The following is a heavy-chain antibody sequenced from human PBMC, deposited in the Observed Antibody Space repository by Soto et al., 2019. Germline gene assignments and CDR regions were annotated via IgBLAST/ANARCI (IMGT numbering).Heavy chain of an antibody. Sequence: GGSLRLSCAASGLTFSNVWMTWVRQAPGKGLERVGRIKSKSDGETADVAAPVKARFTISRDDSKNTAFLEMNSLKSEDTALYYCAITAMINRDSSTSFDYWGRGTQVTVSS. D-gene: IGHD5-18*01. V-gene: IGHV3-15*01. J-gene: IGHJ4*02. CDR2: IKSKSDGETA. CDR1: GLTFSNVW. CDR3: AITAMINRDSSTSFDY.